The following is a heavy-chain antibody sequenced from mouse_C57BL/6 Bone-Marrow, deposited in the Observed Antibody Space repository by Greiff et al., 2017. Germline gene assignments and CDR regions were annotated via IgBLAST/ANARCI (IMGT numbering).Heavy chain of an antibody. CDR3: ARGIKSSYWYFDV. CDR2: IYPRDGST. Sequence: QVQLQQSGPELVKPGASVKLSCKASGYTFTSYDINWVKQRPGQGLEWIGWIYPRDGSTKYNEKFKGKATLTVDTSSSTAYMELHSLTSEDSAVYFCARGIKSSYWYFDVWGTGTTVTVSS. CDR1: GYTFTSYD. V-gene: IGHV1-85*01. D-gene: IGHD1-1*01. J-gene: IGHJ1*03.